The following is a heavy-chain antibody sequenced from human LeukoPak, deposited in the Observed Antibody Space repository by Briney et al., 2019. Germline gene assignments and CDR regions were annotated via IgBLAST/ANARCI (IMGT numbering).Heavy chain of an antibody. CDR1: GFTFSSYA. CDR3: ARDGIAVAGIHYYYYMDV. CDR2: ISYDGSNK. J-gene: IGHJ6*03. V-gene: IGHV3-30*04. D-gene: IGHD6-19*01. Sequence: GGSLRLSCAASGFTFSSYAMHWVRQAPGKGLEWVAVISYDGSNKYYADSVKGRFTISRDNSKNTLYLQMNSLRAEDTAVYYCARDGIAVAGIHYYYYMDVWGKGTTVTVSS.